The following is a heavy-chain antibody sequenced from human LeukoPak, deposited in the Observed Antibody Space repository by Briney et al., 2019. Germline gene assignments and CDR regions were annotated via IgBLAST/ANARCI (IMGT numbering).Heavy chain of an antibody. J-gene: IGHJ4*02. CDR1: GGSISSSSYY. CDR2: IYYSGST. V-gene: IGHV4-39*01. Sequence: SETLSLTCTVSGGSISSSSYYWDWIRQPPGKGLEWIGSIYYSGSTYYNPSLKSRVTIPVDTSKNQFSLKLTSVTAADTAVYYCARHGSGYRGYDFDYWGQGTLVTVSS. D-gene: IGHD5-12*01. CDR3: ARHGSGYRGYDFDY.